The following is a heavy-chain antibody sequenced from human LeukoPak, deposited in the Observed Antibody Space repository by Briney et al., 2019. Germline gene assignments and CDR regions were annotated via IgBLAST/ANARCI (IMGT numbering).Heavy chain of an antibody. CDR1: GGSLSYYY. D-gene: IGHD2-21*02. CDR3: ARGGFYCGDDCYVDY. J-gene: IGHJ4*02. V-gene: IGHV4-34*01. Sequence: SETLSLTCAVYGGSLSYYYWSWIRQPPEKGLEWIGEINRSGSTNYNPSLKSRVSTSVDTSKNQFSLKLSSVTAADTAVYYCARGGFYCGDDCYVDYWGQGTLVTVSS. CDR2: INRSGST.